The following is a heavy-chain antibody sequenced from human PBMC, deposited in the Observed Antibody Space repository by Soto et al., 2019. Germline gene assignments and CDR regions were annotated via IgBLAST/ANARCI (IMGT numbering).Heavy chain of an antibody. Sequence: SEPLSLTCTVSGDSLGNYYWFWIRQPVGKGLEWIGCVSSSGNTNANPTLNSRATMSIDTSKNQFSLRLRSVTAADTAVYYCARADYEILTGSYAMDVWGQGTTVTVSS. CDR1: GDSLGNYY. D-gene: IGHD3-9*01. CDR2: VSSSGNT. J-gene: IGHJ6*02. V-gene: IGHV4-4*07. CDR3: ARADYEILTGSYAMDV.